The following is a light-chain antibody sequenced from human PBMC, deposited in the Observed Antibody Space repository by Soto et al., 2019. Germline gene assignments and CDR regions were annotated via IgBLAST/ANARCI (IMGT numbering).Light chain of an antibody. V-gene: IGKV1-5*01. Sequence: DIQMTQSPSTLSASVGDRVTITCRASQSISSWLAWYQQNPGKAPKFLIYDASSMESGVPSRFSGSGSGTEFTLTISSLQPDDFATYYCQQYNSYPLTFGGGTKVDIK. CDR1: QSISSW. CDR3: QQYNSYPLT. CDR2: DAS. J-gene: IGKJ4*01.